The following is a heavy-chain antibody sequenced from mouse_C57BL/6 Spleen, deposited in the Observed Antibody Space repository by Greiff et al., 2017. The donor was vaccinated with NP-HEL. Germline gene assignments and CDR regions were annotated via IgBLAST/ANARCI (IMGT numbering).Heavy chain of an antibody. D-gene: IGHD1-1*01. Sequence: VQLQQSGPELVKPGASVTISCTASGYSFTDYNMNWVKQSNGKSLEWIGVINPNYGTTSYNQKFKGKATLTVDQSSSTAYMQLNSLTSEDSAVYYCARGDGSSLYAMDYWGQGTSVTVSS. J-gene: IGHJ4*01. CDR3: ARGDGSSLYAMDY. CDR2: INPNYGTT. CDR1: GYSFTDYN. V-gene: IGHV1-39*01.